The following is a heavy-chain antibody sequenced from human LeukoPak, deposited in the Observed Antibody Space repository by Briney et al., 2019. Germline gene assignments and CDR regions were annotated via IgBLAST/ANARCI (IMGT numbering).Heavy chain of an antibody. D-gene: IGHD4-17*01. CDR1: GGSISSSSYY. Sequence: PSETLSLTCTVSGGSISSSSYYWGWIRQAPGKGLEWIGSIYYSGSTYYNPSLKSRVTISVDKSKNQFSLKLSSVTAADTAVYYCARVGDYVYWGQGTLVTVSS. CDR2: IYYSGST. J-gene: IGHJ4*02. V-gene: IGHV4-39*07. CDR3: ARVGDYVY.